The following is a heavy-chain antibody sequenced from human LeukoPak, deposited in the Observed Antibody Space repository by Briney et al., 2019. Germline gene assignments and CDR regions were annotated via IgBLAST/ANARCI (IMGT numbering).Heavy chain of an antibody. V-gene: IGHV1-69*05. CDR2: IIPIFGTA. CDR1: GGAFSSYA. CDR3: ATQNEGIDY. D-gene: IGHD1-1*01. Sequence: SVKVSCKASGGAFSSYAISWVRQAPGQGLEWMGRIIPIFGTANYAQKFQGRVTMTRNTSISTAYMELSSLRSEDTAVYYCATQNEGIDYWGQGTLVTVSS. J-gene: IGHJ4*02.